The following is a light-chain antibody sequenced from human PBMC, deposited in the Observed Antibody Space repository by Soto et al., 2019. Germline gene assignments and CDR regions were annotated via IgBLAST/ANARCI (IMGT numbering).Light chain of an antibody. CDR3: TSYTVSGTLV. Sequence: QSVPTQPASVSGSPGQSITISCTENSSDVGGYNFVSWYQQHPGKAPKLLLYEVSIRPAGISNRFSASKSGNTASLTISGLQAEDEADYYCTSYTVSGTLVFGGGTKVTVL. V-gene: IGLV2-14*01. CDR2: EVS. CDR1: SSDVGGYNF. J-gene: IGLJ2*01.